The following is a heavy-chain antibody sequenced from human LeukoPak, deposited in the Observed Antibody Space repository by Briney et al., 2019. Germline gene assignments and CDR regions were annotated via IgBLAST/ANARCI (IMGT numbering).Heavy chain of an antibody. Sequence: ASVKVSCKASGYTFTSYGISWVRQAAGQGLEWMGWISAYNGNTNYAQKLQGRVTLTTDTSTSTAYMELRSLRSDDTAVYYCARDRRMVYAPYFDYWGQGTLVTVSS. V-gene: IGHV1-18*01. D-gene: IGHD2-8*01. CDR3: ARDRRMVYAPYFDY. J-gene: IGHJ4*02. CDR2: ISAYNGNT. CDR1: GYTFTSYG.